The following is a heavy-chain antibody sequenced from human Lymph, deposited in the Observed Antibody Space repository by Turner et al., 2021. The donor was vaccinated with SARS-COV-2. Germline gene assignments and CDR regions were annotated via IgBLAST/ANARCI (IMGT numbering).Heavy chain of an antibody. D-gene: IGHD1-26*01. CDR1: GGSISSQTNY. J-gene: IGHJ4*02. Sequence: QLQLEESGPGLVRPSETLSLTCSVPGGSISSQTNYWDWIRQAPGKGLQWIGSIYYSGSTYYNPSLKSRLTMSVDTSKNQFSLNLGSVTAADTAVYYCARRPGGNFDYWGQGALVIVSS. CDR2: IYYSGST. V-gene: IGHV4-39*01. CDR3: ARRPGGNFDY.